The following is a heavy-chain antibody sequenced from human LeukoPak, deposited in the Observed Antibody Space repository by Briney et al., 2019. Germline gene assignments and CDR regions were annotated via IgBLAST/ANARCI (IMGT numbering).Heavy chain of an antibody. CDR1: GGSISSGGYY. Sequence: PSETLSLTCTVSGGSISSGGYYWSWVRQAPGKGLEWVSAISGSGGSTYYADSVKGRFTISRDNSKNTLYLQMNSLRAEDTAVYYCAKANQGQKLAAPYFDYWGQGTLVTVSS. D-gene: IGHD6-6*01. CDR2: ISGSGGST. V-gene: IGHV3-23*01. J-gene: IGHJ4*02. CDR3: AKANQGQKLAAPYFDY.